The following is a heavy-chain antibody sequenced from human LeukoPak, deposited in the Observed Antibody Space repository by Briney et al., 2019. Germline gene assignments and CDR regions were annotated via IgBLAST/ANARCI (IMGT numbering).Heavy chain of an antibody. J-gene: IGHJ1*01. V-gene: IGHV1-69*13. D-gene: IGHD6-13*01. CDR2: IIPIFGTA. CDR1: GGTFSSYA. Sequence: SVKVSCKASGGTFSSYAISWVRQAPGQGLEWMGGIIPIFGTASYAQKFQGRVTITADESTSTAYMELSSLRSEDTAVYYCARGTIAAAGAEYFQHWGQGTLVTVSS. CDR3: ARGTIAAAGAEYFQH.